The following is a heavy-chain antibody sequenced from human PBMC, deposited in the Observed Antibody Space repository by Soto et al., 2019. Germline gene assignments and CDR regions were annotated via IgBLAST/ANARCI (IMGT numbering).Heavy chain of an antibody. D-gene: IGHD2-2*01. CDR2: ITSKAYGGTT. J-gene: IGHJ4*02. CDR3: ARDVKYCISTSCYAPDY. Sequence: EVQLVESGGGLVQPGRSLRLSCTASGFTFADYAMNWFRQAPGKGLEWVGFITSKAYGGTTDYAASVKGRFTISRDESKSIAYLQMNSLKTEDTAVYYCARDVKYCISTSCYAPDYWGQGTLVTVSS. CDR1: GFTFADYA. V-gene: IGHV3-49*03.